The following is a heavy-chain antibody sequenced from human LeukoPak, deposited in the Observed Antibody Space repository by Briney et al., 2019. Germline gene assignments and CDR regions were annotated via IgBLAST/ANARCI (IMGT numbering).Heavy chain of an antibody. J-gene: IGHJ4*02. V-gene: IGHV4-59*01. CDR2: IYYSGST. D-gene: IGHD5-24*01. CDR1: GGSISSYY. CDR3: ARDRSRDGYNLAY. Sequence: SETLSLTCTVSGGSISSYYWSWIRQPPGKGLEWIGYIYYSGSTNYNPSLKSRVTISLDTSKNQFSLKLSSVTAVDTAVYYCARDRSRDGYNLAYWGQGTLVTVSS.